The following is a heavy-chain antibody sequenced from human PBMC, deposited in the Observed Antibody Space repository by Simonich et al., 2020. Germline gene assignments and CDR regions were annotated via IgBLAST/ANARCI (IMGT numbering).Heavy chain of an antibody. J-gene: IGHJ3*02. CDR1: GFTFSSYA. Sequence: GGGLVQPGGSLRLSCAASGFTFSSYAMSWVRQAPGKGLEWVYAISGSGGSTYYADSVKGRFTISRDNSKNTLYLQMNSLRAEDTAVYYCAKDLGERITMIVVVIDAFDIWGQGTMVTVSS. D-gene: IGHD3-22*01. CDR3: AKDLGERITMIVVVIDAFDI. V-gene: IGHV3-23*01. CDR2: ISGSGGST.